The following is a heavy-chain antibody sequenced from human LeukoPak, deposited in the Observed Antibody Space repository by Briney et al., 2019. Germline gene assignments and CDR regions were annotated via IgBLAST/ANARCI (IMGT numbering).Heavy chain of an antibody. J-gene: IGHJ4*02. D-gene: IGHD3-16*02. CDR2: INPNGGST. CDR1: GYTFTTYY. CDR3: ARQYYVWGSYRLPFDY. Sequence: ASVKVSFKASGYTFTTYYMHWVRQAPGQGLEWMGMINPNGGSTSFAQKFQGRVTMTRNTSTSTVYMELSSLRSEDTAVYYCARQYYVWGSYRLPFDYWGQGTLVTVSS. V-gene: IGHV1-46*01.